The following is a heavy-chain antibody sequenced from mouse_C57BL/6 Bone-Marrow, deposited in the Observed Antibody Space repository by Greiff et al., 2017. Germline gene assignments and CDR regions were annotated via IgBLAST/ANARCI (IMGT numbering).Heavy chain of an antibody. CDR3: ARLRGLRGFAD. V-gene: IGHV1-50*01. D-gene: IGHD3-1*01. Sequence: QVQLQQPGAELVKPGASVKLSCKASGYTFTSYWMQWVKQRPGQGLEWIGEIDPSDSDTNYNQKFKGKATLTVDTSSSTAYMQLSSLTSADSAVYYCARLRGLRGFADWGQGTLVTVSA. CDR1: GYTFTSYW. J-gene: IGHJ3*01. CDR2: IDPSDSDT.